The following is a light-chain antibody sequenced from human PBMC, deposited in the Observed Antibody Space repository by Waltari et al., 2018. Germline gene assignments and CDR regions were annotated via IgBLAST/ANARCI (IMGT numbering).Light chain of an antibody. CDR2: GAS. J-gene: IGKJ1*01. CDR3: QKYGTLPAT. V-gene: IGKV3-20*01. CDR1: QSVSRW. Sequence: EIVLTQSPGTLSLSPGERATLSCRASQSVSRWLAWYQQKPGQPPRLLIYGASSRANGIPDRFSGSGSGTDFSITISRLEPEDSAVYYCQKYGTLPATFGQGTKVEVK.